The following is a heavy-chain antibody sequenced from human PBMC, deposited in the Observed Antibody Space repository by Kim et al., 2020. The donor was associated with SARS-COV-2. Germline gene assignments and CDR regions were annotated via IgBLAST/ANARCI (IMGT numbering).Heavy chain of an antibody. CDR3: ARGFDYYGSGSYSTRFDP. Sequence: SETLSLTCAVYGGSFSGYYWSWIRQPPGKGLEWIGEINHSGSTNYNPSLKSRVTISVDTSKNQFSPKLSSVTAADTAVYYCARGFDYYGSGSYSTRFDPWGQGTLVTVSS. V-gene: IGHV4-34*01. D-gene: IGHD3-10*01. CDR1: GGSFSGYY. CDR2: INHSGST. J-gene: IGHJ5*02.